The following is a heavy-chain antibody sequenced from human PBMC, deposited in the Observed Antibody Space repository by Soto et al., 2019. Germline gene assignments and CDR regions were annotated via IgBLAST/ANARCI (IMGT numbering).Heavy chain of an antibody. J-gene: IGHJ5*02. D-gene: IGHD6-13*01. CDR3: ARSRRGFGSSWYDWFDP. Sequence: SETLSLTCAVYGGSFSGHYWSWIRQPPGKGLEWIGEINESGSTKYTPSLKSRVTTSLDTSKNQFSLKLSSATAADTAVYYCARSRRGFGSSWYDWFDPWGQGTLVTVSS. CDR2: INESGST. CDR1: GGSFSGHY. V-gene: IGHV4-34*01.